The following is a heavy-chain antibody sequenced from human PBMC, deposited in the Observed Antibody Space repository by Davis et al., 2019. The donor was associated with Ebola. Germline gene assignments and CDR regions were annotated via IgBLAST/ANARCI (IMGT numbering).Heavy chain of an antibody. D-gene: IGHD4-23*01. CDR1: GFSFSSFA. CDR3: ARDLGYGGGNGMDV. V-gene: IGHV3-23*01. J-gene: IGHJ6*02. Sequence: PGGSLRLSCAASGFSFSSFAMTWVRQAPGKGLEWVSAISHNGITTYYADSVKGRFTISRDNAKNSLYLQMNSLRAEDTAVYYCARDLGYGGGNGMDVWGQGTTVTVSS. CDR2: ISHNGITT.